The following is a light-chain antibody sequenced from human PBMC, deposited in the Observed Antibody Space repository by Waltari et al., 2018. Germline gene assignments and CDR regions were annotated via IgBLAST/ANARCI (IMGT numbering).Light chain of an antibody. CDR2: AAS. CDR3: QQSNSFPST. Sequence: QKNQAPTSVSGAAGDRVNQRCRASQGISSWLAWYQQKPGKAPKLLIYAASSLQSGVPSRFGGSGSGTDFTLTISSLQPEDLATYYCQQSNSFPSTFGPGTKVDIK. V-gene: IGKV1-12*02. J-gene: IGKJ1*01. CDR1: QGISSW.